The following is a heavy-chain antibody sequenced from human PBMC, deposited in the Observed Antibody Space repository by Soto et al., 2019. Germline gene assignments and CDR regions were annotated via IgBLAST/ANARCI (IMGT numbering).Heavy chain of an antibody. D-gene: IGHD6-13*01. V-gene: IGHV4-59*01. CDR3: AAGFYYYGMDV. Sequence: QVQLQESGPGLVKPSETLSLTCTVSGGSISSYYWSWIRQPPGKGLEWIGYIYYSGSTNYNPSLKSRVTISVDTSKNQFSLKLSSVTAADTAVYLAAAGFYYYGMDVWGRGTTVTVSS. J-gene: IGHJ6*02. CDR1: GGSISSYY. CDR2: IYYSGST.